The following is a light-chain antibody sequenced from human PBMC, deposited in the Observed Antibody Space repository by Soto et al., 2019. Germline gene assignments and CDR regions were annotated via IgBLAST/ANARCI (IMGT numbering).Light chain of an antibody. V-gene: IGLV2-14*01. J-gene: IGLJ1*01. CDR2: DVS. CDR3: CSYTTSNTRQIV. CDR1: SSDVGGYNY. Sequence: QSALTQPASVSVSPGQSITISCTGTSSDVGGYNYVSWYQQHPGTAPKFMIYDVSNRPSGVSNRFSGSKSGNTAALTISGLQAEDEAYYYCCSYTTSNTRQIVFGTGTKLTVL.